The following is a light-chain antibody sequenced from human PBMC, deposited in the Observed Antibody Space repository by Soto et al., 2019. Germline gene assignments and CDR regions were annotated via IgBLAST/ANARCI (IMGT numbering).Light chain of an antibody. CDR1: QSVRSTY. Sequence: EIVLTQCPCTLSLSPGERATLSCRASQSVRSTYLAWYQQKPGQAPRLLIYGASSRATGIPDRFSGSGSGTDFTLTISRLEPEDFTVYFCQQYGNSPRTFGQGTRLEIK. CDR2: GAS. V-gene: IGKV3-20*01. CDR3: QQYGNSPRT. J-gene: IGKJ5*01.